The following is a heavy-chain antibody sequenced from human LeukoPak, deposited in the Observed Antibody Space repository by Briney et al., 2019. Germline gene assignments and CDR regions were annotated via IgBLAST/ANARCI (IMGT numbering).Heavy chain of an antibody. CDR1: GFTFDDYA. D-gene: IGHD3-22*01. CDR2: ISWNSGSI. V-gene: IGHV3-9*01. CDR3: ARASYDSSGYYPYYFDY. Sequence: GRSLRLSCAASGFTFDDYAMHWVRQAPGKGLEWVSGISWNSGSIGYADSVKGRFTIPRDNSKNTLYLQMNSLRAEDTAVYYCARASYDSSGYYPYYFDYWGQGTLVTVSS. J-gene: IGHJ4*02.